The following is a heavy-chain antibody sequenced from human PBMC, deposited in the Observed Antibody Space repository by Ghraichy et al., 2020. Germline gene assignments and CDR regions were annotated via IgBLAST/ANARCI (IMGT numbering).Heavy chain of an antibody. CDR3: AKDSRYSSSWYYGMDV. D-gene: IGHD6-13*01. J-gene: IGHJ6*02. CDR2: ISWNSGSI. CDR1: GFTFDDYA. V-gene: IGHV3-9*01. Sequence: LSLTCAASGFTFDDYAMHWVRQAPGKGLEWVSGISWNSGSIGYADSVKGRFTISRDNAKNSLYLQMNSLRAEDTALYYCAKDSRYSSSWYYGMDVWGQGTTVTVSS.